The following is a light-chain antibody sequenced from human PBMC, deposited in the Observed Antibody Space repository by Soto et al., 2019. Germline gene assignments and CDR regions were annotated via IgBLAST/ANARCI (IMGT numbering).Light chain of an antibody. Sequence: EIVMTQSPATLSVSPGERATLSCRASQRVSSYLAWYQQKPGLPPRLLIYDASTRATGIPDRFSGSGSGTDFTLTISSLQSADFAVYYCQKYSNWPPLYTFGRGTKLEIK. J-gene: IGKJ2*01. CDR3: QKYSNWPPLYT. CDR2: DAS. CDR1: QRVSSY. V-gene: IGKV3-15*01.